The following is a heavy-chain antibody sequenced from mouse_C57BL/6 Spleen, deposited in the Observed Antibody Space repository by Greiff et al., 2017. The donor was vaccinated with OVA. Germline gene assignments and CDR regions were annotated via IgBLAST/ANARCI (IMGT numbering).Heavy chain of an antibody. CDR3: ARHSNFSFDY. V-gene: IGHV1-52*01. J-gene: IGHJ2*01. CDR1: GYTFTSYW. Sequence: QVQLQQPGAELVRPGSSVKLSCKTSGYTFTSYWMHWVKQRPIQGLEWIGNIDPSDSETHYNQKFKDKATLTVDKSSSTAYMQLSSLTSEDSAVYYCARHSNFSFDYWGQGTTLTVSS. D-gene: IGHD2-5*01. CDR2: IDPSDSET.